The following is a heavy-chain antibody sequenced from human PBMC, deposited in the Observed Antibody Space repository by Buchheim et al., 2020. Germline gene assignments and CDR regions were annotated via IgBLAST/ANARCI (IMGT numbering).Heavy chain of an antibody. V-gene: IGHV4-31*03. J-gene: IGHJ4*02. CDR1: GGSISSGGYY. CDR3: AREVPDCSSTSCDFSGNYFDY. D-gene: IGHD2-2*01. Sequence: QVQLQESGPGLVKPSQTLSLTCTVSGGSISSGGYYWSWIRQHPGKGLEWIGYIYYSGSTYYNPSLKSRVTISVDTSKNQFSLKLSSVTAADTAVYYCAREVPDCSSTSCDFSGNYFDYWGQGTL. CDR2: IYYSGST.